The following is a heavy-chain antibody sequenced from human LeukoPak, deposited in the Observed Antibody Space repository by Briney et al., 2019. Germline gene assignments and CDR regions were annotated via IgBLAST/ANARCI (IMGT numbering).Heavy chain of an antibody. CDR1: GGSISSAGYF. CDR3: ARDNLPAGINDAFDI. J-gene: IGHJ3*02. V-gene: IGHV4-61*02. CDR2: IYASGST. D-gene: IGHD6-13*01. Sequence: SETLSPTCSVSGGSISSAGYFWTWIRQPAGKRLEWIGRIYASGSTNYNPSLVSRVALSIDTSRNQFSLRLSSVTAADTAVYYCARDNLPAGINDAFDIWGQGTRVTVSS.